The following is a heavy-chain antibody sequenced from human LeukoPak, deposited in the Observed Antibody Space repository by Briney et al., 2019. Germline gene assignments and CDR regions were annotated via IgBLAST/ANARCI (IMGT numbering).Heavy chain of an antibody. CDR2: ISGSGGST. CDR3: ARNLYDFLTGFDS. V-gene: IGHV3-23*01. J-gene: IGHJ4*02. D-gene: IGHD3-9*01. CDR1: GFTFSSYA. Sequence: GGSLRLSCAASGFTFSSYAMSWVRQAPGKGLEWVAAISGSGGSTYHADSVKGRFTISRDNSKNTLYLQMNSLRDEDTAVYYCARNLYDFLTGFDSWGQGTLVTVSS.